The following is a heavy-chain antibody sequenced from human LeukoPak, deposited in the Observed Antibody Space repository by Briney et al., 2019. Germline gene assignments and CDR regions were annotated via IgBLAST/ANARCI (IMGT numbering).Heavy chain of an antibody. J-gene: IGHJ4*02. CDR3: ARDRMYSSSPDGRPHFNS. Sequence: GGSLRLSCAASGFTFNKHGMHWVRQAPGKGLEWVAVIWSDGSERYYADSVKGRFTISRDNSKTTVDLQMNSLRAEDTAVYYCARDRMYSSSPDGRPHFNSWGQGTLVTVSS. D-gene: IGHD3-22*01. CDR1: GFTFNKHG. V-gene: IGHV3-33*01. CDR2: IWSDGSER.